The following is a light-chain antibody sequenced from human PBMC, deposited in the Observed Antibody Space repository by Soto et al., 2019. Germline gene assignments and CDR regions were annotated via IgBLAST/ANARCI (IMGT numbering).Light chain of an antibody. V-gene: IGLV2-14*01. CDR3: SSYTSSSTWV. J-gene: IGLJ1*01. CDR1: SSDVGGYNY. CDR2: DVS. Sequence: QSAVTQPASVSGSPGQSITISCTGTSSDVGGYNYVSWYQQHPGKAPKLMIYDVSNRPSGVSNRFSGSKSGNTASLTISVLQAEDEADYYCSSYTSSSTWVFGTGTKVTVL.